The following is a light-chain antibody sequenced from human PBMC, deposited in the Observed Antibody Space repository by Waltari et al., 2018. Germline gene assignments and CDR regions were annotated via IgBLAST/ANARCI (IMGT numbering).Light chain of an antibody. V-gene: IGLV2-8*01. CDR2: EVS. CDR1: SSDIGGYNF. CDR3: ISYAGSNNLGL. Sequence: QSALTQPPSASGSPGQSVTISCTGTSSDIGGYNFVSWYQHHPGKAPKLLISEVSKRPSAVPDRFSGSKSGNTASLTVSGLQAEDEADYYCISYAGSNNLGLFGGGTKLTVL. J-gene: IGLJ2*01.